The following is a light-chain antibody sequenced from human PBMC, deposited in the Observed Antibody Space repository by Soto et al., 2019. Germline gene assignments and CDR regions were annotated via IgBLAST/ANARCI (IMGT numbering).Light chain of an antibody. J-gene: IGKJ1*01. CDR2: GVS. V-gene: IGKV3-20*01. CDR1: QSVPGNY. Sequence: EIVLTQSPDTLSLSPGERATLSYRASQSVPGNYLAWLQQKPGQAPRVLIYGVSMRATGIPDRFSGSGSGTDFTLTISRLEPEDFAVYFCQQYTSPPWTLGQGTKVETK. CDR3: QQYTSPPWT.